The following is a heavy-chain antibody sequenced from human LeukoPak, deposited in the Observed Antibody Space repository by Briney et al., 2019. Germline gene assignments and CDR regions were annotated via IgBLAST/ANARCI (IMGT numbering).Heavy chain of an antibody. D-gene: IGHD5-12*01. J-gene: IGHJ4*02. CDR3: AKNDDYVPAQNDY. Sequence: GRSLRLSCAASGFTFSFYAMSWVRQAPGKGLEWVSAISGSGGSTHYAGSVKGRFTISRDNSKNTLYLQMSSLRAEDTAVYYCAKNDDYVPAQNDYWGQGTLVTVSS. CDR2: ISGSGGST. CDR1: GFTFSFYA. V-gene: IGHV3-23*01.